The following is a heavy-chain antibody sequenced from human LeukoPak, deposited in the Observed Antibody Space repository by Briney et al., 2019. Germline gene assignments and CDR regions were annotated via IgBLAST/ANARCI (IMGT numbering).Heavy chain of an antibody. D-gene: IGHD3-10*01. CDR2: INANSGET. CDR3: ATGVDMIWFALQS. Sequence: ASVKVSCKTSGYTFSGYYLNWVRQAPGQGLEWMGWINANSGETNYAQKFQGRVTMTRDTSISTAYMELSRLNSDDTAVYYCATGVDMIWFALQSWGQGTLVSVSS. V-gene: IGHV1-2*02. J-gene: IGHJ5*02. CDR1: GYTFSGYY.